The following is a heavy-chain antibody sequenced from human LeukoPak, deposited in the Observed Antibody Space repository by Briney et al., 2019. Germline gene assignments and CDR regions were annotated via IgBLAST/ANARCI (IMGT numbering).Heavy chain of an antibody. CDR1: GGSISSYY. V-gene: IGHV4-34*01. Sequence: SETLSLTCTVSGGSISSYYWSWIRQPPGKGLEWIGEINHSGSTNYNPSLKSRVTISVDTSKNQFSLKLSSVTAADTAVYYCASRYYDSSGYMLGNDYWGQGTLVTVSS. CDR2: INHSGST. D-gene: IGHD3-22*01. J-gene: IGHJ4*02. CDR3: ASRYYDSSGYMLGNDY.